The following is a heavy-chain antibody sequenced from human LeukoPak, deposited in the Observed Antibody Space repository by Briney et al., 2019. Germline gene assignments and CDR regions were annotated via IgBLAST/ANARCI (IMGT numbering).Heavy chain of an antibody. Sequence: SETLSLTCTVSGGSISTSNYYWGWIRQPPGKGLEWIGYIYYSGSTNYNPSLKSRVTISVDTSKNQFSLKLSSVTAADTAVYYCARVGSGYDFFYYYYYMDVWGKGTTVTVSS. D-gene: IGHD5-12*01. V-gene: IGHV4-61*05. CDR3: ARVGSGYDFFYYYYYMDV. J-gene: IGHJ6*03. CDR2: IYYSGST. CDR1: GGSISTSNYY.